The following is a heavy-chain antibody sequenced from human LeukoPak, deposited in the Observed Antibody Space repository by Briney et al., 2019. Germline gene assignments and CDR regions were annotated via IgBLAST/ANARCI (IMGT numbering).Heavy chain of an antibody. Sequence: PGGSLRLSCAASGFTFSSYAMHWVRQAPGKGLEWVAVISYDGSNKYYADSVKGRFTISRDNSKNTLYLQMNSLRAEDTAVYYCARGPYYYDSPDYWGQGTLVTVSS. V-gene: IGHV3-30*01. CDR2: ISYDGSNK. J-gene: IGHJ4*02. CDR1: GFTFSSYA. D-gene: IGHD3-22*01. CDR3: ARGPYYYDSPDY.